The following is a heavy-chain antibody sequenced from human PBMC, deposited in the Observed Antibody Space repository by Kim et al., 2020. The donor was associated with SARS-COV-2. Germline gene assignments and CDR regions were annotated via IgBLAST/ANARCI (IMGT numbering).Heavy chain of an antibody. Sequence: SVKGRFTISRDDSKSIAYLQMNSLKTEDTAVYYCTRDSARYSSGWYYFDYWGQGTLVTVSS. J-gene: IGHJ4*02. D-gene: IGHD6-19*01. V-gene: IGHV3-49*02. CDR3: TRDSARYSSGWYYFDY.